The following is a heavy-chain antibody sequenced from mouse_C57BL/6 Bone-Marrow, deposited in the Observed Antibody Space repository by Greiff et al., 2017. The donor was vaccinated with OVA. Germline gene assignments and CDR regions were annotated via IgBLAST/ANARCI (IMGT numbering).Heavy chain of an antibody. CDR3: ARHRGTTVVPYAMDY. V-gene: IGHV2-6-1*01. J-gene: IGHJ4*01. CDR1: GFSLTSYG. D-gene: IGHD1-1*01. CDR2: IWSDGST. Sequence: VQLVESGPGLVAPSQSLSITCTVSGFSLTSYGVHWVRQPPGKGLEWLVVIWSDGSTTYNSALKSRLSISKDNSKSQVFLKMNILQTDDTAMYYCARHRGTTVVPYAMDYWGQGTSVTVSS.